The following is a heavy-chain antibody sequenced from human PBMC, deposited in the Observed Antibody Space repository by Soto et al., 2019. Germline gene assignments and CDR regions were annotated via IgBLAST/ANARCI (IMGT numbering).Heavy chain of an antibody. J-gene: IGHJ3*02. V-gene: IGHV1-69*02. CDR3: ASIVGATSLGAFDI. CDR1: GGTFSSYT. CDR2: IIPILGIA. Sequence: QVQLVQSGAEVKKPGSSVKVSCKASGGTFSSYTISWVRQAPGQGLEWMGRIIPILGIANYAQKFQGRVTITADKSTSTAYMELSSLRSEDTAVYYCASIVGATSLGAFDIWGQGTMVTVSS. D-gene: IGHD1-26*01.